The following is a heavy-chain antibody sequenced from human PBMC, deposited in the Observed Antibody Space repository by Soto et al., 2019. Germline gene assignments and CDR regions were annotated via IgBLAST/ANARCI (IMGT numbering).Heavy chain of an antibody. CDR3: ASHNALVDPAPISNDAFDI. CDR2: LDPSDSYT. D-gene: IGHD5-12*01. V-gene: IGHV5-10-1*01. CDR1: GYSFTSYW. J-gene: IGHJ3*02. Sequence: GESLKISCKGSGYSFTSYWISWVRQMPGKGLEWMGRLDPSDSYTNYSPSFQGHVTISADKSISTAYLQWSSLKASDTAMYYCASHNALVDPAPISNDAFDIWGQGTMVTVSS.